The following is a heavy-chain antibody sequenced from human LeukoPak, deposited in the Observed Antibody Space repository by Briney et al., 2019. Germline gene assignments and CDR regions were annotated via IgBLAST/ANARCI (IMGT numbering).Heavy chain of an antibody. J-gene: IGHJ3*02. D-gene: IGHD3-10*01. CDR1: GFTFSSYA. CDR3: ARYYGSGAFDI. V-gene: IGHV3-48*04. CDR2: ISSSSGTI. Sequence: HPGGSLRLSCAASGFTFSSYAMKWVRQAPGKGLEWVSYISSSSGTIYYADSVKGRFTISRDNAKNSLYLQMNSLRAEDTAVYYCARYYGSGAFDIWGQGTMVTVSS.